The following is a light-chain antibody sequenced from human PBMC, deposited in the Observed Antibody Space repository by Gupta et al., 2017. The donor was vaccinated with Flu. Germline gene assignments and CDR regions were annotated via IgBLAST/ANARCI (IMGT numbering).Light chain of an antibody. Sequence: LDWRQQKPGKVPKLLIHAASSGESGVPYRFSGSGPGTDFTLTISSLQPEDVAAYFCQKYDSSPRTFGQGTTVEIK. CDR2: AAS. J-gene: IGKJ1*01. CDR3: QKYDSSPRT. V-gene: IGKV1-27*01.